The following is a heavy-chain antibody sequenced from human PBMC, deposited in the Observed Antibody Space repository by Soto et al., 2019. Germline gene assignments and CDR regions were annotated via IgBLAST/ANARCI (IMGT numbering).Heavy chain of an antibody. Sequence: GGSLRLSCAASGFTFRDYAISWVRQAPGKGLEWVSGISGGSGNTYYADSVKGRFTISRDNSKNTVYLQMNSLRVEDTAVYYCAKVDSAWLRPSDYWGQGTMVTVYS. CDR1: GFTFRDYA. CDR2: ISGGSGNT. V-gene: IGHV3-23*01. CDR3: AKVDSAWLRPSDY. D-gene: IGHD6-19*01. J-gene: IGHJ4*02.